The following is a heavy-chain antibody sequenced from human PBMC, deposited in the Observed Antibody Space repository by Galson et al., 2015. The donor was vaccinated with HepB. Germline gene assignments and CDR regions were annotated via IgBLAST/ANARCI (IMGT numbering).Heavy chain of an antibody. CDR2: INPSGGST. CDR1: GYTLTNYY. D-gene: IGHD3-22*01. CDR3: AREPTTSYYYDSSGYGKPTHYGMDV. Sequence: SCKASGYTLTNYYMHWVRQAPGQGLEWMGIINPSGGSTNYAQKFQGRVSMTRDTSTSTVYMELSSLRSEDTAVYYCAREPTTSYYYDSSGYGKPTHYGMDVWGQGTTVTVSS. J-gene: IGHJ6*02. V-gene: IGHV1-46*01.